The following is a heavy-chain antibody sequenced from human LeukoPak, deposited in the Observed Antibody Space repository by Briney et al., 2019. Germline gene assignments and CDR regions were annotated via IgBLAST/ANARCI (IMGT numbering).Heavy chain of an antibody. V-gene: IGHV4-34*01. J-gene: IGHJ6*02. CDR1: GGSFSGYY. CDR3: ARGYCSSTSCYIYYYYGMDV. Sequence: PSETRSLTCAVYGGSFSGYYWSWIRQPPGRGLEWIGEINHSGSTNYNPSLKSRVTISVDTSKNQFSLKLSSVTAADTAVYYCARGYCSSTSCYIYYYYGMDVWGQGTTVTVSS. D-gene: IGHD2-2*01. CDR2: INHSGST.